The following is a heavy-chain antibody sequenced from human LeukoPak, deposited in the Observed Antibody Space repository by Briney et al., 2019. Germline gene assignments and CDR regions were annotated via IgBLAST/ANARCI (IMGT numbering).Heavy chain of an antibody. D-gene: IGHD6-19*01. CDR2: ISSSGTTM. CDR3: ARKGQWLVRGTFDI. Sequence: GSLRLSCAASGSTFSSYEMNWVRQAPGKGLEWVSYISSSGTTMFYADSLKGRFTISRDNAKNSLYLQMNSLRAEDTAVYYCARKGQWLVRGTFDIWGQGTVVTVSS. CDR1: GSTFSSYE. V-gene: IGHV3-48*03. J-gene: IGHJ3*02.